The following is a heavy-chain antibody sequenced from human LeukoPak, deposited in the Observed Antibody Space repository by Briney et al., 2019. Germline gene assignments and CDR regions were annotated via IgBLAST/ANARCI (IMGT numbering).Heavy chain of an antibody. CDR2: ITWKSGGT. V-gene: IGHV3-9*01. CDR1: GFTFDDYA. J-gene: IGHJ4*02. D-gene: IGHD3-3*01. Sequence: PGGSLRLSCAASGFTFDDYAMHWVRQAPGKGLEWVSGITWKSGGTGYADSVKGRFTISRDNSKNSLYLQMNNLRADDTALYYCVKDGTIFGVVVAPYYFDYWGQGILVTVSS. CDR3: VKDGTIFGVVVAPYYFDY.